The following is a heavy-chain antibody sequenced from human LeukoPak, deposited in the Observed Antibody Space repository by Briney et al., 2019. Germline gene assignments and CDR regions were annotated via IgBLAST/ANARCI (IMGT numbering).Heavy chain of an antibody. V-gene: IGHV1-18*01. CDR1: GYTFTSYG. CDR2: ISAYNGNT. Sequence: ASVKVSCKASGYTFTSYGISWVRQAPGQGLEWMGWISAYNGNTNYAQKLQGRVTMTTDTSTSTAYMELRSLGSDDTAVYYCARDRNPGSYYDFWSGYYIDAFDIWGQGTMVTVSS. CDR3: ARDRNPGSYYDFWSGYYIDAFDI. D-gene: IGHD3-3*01. J-gene: IGHJ3*02.